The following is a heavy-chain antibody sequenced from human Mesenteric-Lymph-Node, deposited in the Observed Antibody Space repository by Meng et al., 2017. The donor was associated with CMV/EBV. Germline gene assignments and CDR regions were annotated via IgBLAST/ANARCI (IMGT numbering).Heavy chain of an antibody. V-gene: IGHV4-34*01. Sequence: SETLSLTCAVYGGSFSNYFWSWFRQPPGKGLEWVGEITHSGSTNFNPSLKSRVTISVDTSKHQFSLNLRSVTAADTAIYYCARDIRWATSSGMDVWGQGTTVTVSS. CDR3: ARDIRWATSSGMDV. D-gene: IGHD5-12*01. CDR1: GGSFSNYF. CDR2: ITHSGST. J-gene: IGHJ6*02.